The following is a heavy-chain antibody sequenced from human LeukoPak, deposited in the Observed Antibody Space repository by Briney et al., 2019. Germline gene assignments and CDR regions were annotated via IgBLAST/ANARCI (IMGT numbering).Heavy chain of an antibody. J-gene: IGHJ4*02. CDR1: GGSISSYY. CDR2: IYYSGST. D-gene: IGHD6-13*01. V-gene: IGHV4-59*01. CDR3: ARAGGSWFPTTDY. Sequence: SETLSLTCTVSGGSISSYYWSWIRQPPGKGLEWIGYIYYSGSTNYNPSLKSRVTISVDTSKNQFSLKLSSVTAADTAVYYCARAGGSWFPTTDYWGQGTLVTVSS.